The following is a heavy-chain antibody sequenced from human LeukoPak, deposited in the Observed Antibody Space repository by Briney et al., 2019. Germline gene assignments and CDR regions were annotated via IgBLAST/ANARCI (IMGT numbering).Heavy chain of an antibody. D-gene: IGHD4-11*01. V-gene: IGHV3-48*01. CDR1: GFTFSNYW. CDR3: ARGVPKTSYYYYYMDV. J-gene: IGHJ6*03. Sequence: GGSLRLSCAASGFTFSNYWMSWVRQAPGKGLEWISYISGSGFTIHYADSVKGRFTISRDNAKNSLYLQMNSLRAEDTAVYYCARGVPKTSYYYYYMDVWGKGTTVTVSS. CDR2: ISGSGFTI.